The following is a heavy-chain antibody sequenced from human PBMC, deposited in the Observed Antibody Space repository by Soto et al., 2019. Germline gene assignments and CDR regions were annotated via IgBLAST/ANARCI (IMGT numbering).Heavy chain of an antibody. Sequence: XGALILSCSASGFTFSSSEMYWVRQAPGKGLEWISYIHPGGQTIFYAESVKGRFTISRDNAKHSVYLQMNSLRAEDTAVYYCARRGSRWGRGTKVTVSS. J-gene: IGHJ3*01. CDR2: IHPGGQTI. V-gene: IGHV3-48*03. CDR3: ARRGSR. D-gene: IGHD2-15*01. CDR1: GFTFSSSE.